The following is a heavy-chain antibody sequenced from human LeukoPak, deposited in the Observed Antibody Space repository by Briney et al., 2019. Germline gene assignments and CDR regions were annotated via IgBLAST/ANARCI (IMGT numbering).Heavy chain of an antibody. CDR1: GGSISSYY. J-gene: IGHJ4*02. Sequence: SETLSLTCIVSGGSISSYYWSWIRQPPGKGLEWIGYIYYSGSTNYNPSLKSRVTISVDTSKNQFSLKLRSVTAADTAVYYCARDSYYYDSSGYYRFDYWGQGTLVTVSS. V-gene: IGHV4-59*01. D-gene: IGHD3-22*01. CDR2: IYYSGST. CDR3: ARDSYYYDSSGYYRFDY.